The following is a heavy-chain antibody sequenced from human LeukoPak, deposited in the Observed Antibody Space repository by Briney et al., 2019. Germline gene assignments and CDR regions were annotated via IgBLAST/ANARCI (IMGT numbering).Heavy chain of an antibody. Sequence: SETLSLTCTVSGGSISSYYWSWIRQPPGKGLEWIGYIYYSGSTNYNPSLKSRVTISVDTSKNQFSLKLSSVTAADTAVYYCVRDHRPYQLLPKDTNWFDPWGQGTLVTVSS. D-gene: IGHD2-2*01. CDR2: IYYSGST. CDR1: GGSISSYY. CDR3: VRDHRPYQLLPKDTNWFDP. V-gene: IGHV4-59*01. J-gene: IGHJ5*02.